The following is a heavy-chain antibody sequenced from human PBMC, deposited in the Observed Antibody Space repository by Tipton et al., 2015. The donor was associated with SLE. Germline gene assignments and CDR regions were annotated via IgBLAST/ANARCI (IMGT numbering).Heavy chain of an antibody. D-gene: IGHD5-24*01. J-gene: IGHJ4*02. CDR2: ISAYNGNT. V-gene: IGHV1-18*01. Sequence: QSGAEVKKPGSSVKVSCKASGGTFSSYAISWVRQAPGQGLEWMGWISAYNGNTNYAQKLQGRVTMTTDTSTSTAYMELRSLRSEDTAVYYCATTDGYKPWFDYWGQGTLVTVSS. CDR3: ATTDGYKPWFDY. CDR1: GGTFSSYA.